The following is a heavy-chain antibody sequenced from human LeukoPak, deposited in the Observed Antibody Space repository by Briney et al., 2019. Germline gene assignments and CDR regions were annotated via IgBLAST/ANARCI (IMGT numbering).Heavy chain of an antibody. V-gene: IGHV4-59*01. D-gene: IGHD3-10*01. Sequence: SETLSLTCTVSGGSISSYYWSWIRQPPGKGLEWIGYIYYSGSTNYNPSLWSRVTISVDTSKNQFSLKPNSVTAADTAVYYCARRPSGSYRLDYWGQGTLVTVSS. J-gene: IGHJ4*02. CDR2: IYYSGST. CDR1: GGSISSYY. CDR3: ARRPSGSYRLDY.